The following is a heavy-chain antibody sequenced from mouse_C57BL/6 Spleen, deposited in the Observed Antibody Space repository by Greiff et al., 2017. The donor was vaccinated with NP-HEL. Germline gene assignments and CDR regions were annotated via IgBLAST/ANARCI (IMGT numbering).Heavy chain of an antibody. Sequence: EVMLVESGGGLVKPGGSLKLSCAASGFTFSSYAMSWVRQTPEKRLEWVATISDGGSYTYYPDNVKGRFTISRDNAKNNLYLQMSHLKSEDTAMYYCARDDYDYDGPFDYWGQGTTLTVSS. CDR3: ARDDYDYDGPFDY. V-gene: IGHV5-4*01. J-gene: IGHJ2*01. CDR1: GFTFSSYA. CDR2: ISDGGSYT. D-gene: IGHD2-4*01.